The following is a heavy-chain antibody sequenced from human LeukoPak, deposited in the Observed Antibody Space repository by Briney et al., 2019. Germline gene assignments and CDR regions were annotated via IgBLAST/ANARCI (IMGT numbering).Heavy chain of an antibody. CDR3: ARGTPKGIAAAGTGMDV. CDR2: INAGNGNT. CDR1: GYTFTSYA. D-gene: IGHD6-13*01. J-gene: IGHJ6*04. Sequence: ASVKVSCKASGYTFTSYAMHWVRQAPGQRLEWMGWINAGNGNTKYSQKFQGRVTITRDTSASTAYMELSSLRSEDTAVYYCARGTPKGIAAAGTGMDVWAKGPRSPSPQ. V-gene: IGHV1-3*01.